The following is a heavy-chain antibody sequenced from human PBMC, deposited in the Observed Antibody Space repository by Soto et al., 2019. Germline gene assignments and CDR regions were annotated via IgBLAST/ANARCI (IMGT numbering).Heavy chain of an antibody. D-gene: IGHD3-22*01. CDR3: AKGKDSSGYYSPYAPNGY. CDR2: ISGSGGST. V-gene: IGHV3-23*01. Sequence: GGSLRLSCAASGFTFSSYAMSWVRQAPGKGLEWVSAISGSGGSTYYADSVKGRFTISRDNSKNTLYLQMNSLRAEDTAVYYCAKGKDSSGYYSPYAPNGYWGQGTLVTVSS. CDR1: GFTFSSYA. J-gene: IGHJ4*02.